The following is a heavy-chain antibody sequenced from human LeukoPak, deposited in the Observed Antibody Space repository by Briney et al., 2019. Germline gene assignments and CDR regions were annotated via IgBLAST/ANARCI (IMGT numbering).Heavy chain of an antibody. CDR2: IYYSGST. Sequence: SETLSLTCAVSGGSISSYYWSWIRQPPVKGLEWIGYIYYSGSTNYNPSLKSRVTISVDTSKNQFSLKLSSVTAADTAVYYCARAGGYCSSTXCLVNWFDPWGQGTLVTV. D-gene: IGHD2-2*01. CDR1: GGSISSYY. J-gene: IGHJ5*02. CDR3: ARAGGYCSSTXCLVNWFDP. V-gene: IGHV4-59*01.